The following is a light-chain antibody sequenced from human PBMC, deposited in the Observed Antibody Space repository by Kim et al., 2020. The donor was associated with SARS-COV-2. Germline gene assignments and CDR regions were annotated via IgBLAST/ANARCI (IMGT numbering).Light chain of an antibody. CDR3: QSYDSSLSGCV. J-gene: IGLJ7*01. CDR1: SSNIGAGYD. CDR2: GNS. V-gene: IGLV1-40*01. Sequence: QSVLTQPPSVSGAPGQRVTISCTGSSSNIGAGYDVHWYQQLPGTAPKLLIYGNSNRPSGVPDRFSGSKSGTSASLAITGLQAEDEADYYCQSYDSSLSGCVFCGGTQLTDL.